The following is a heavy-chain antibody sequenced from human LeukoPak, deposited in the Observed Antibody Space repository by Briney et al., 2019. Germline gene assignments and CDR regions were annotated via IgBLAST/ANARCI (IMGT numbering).Heavy chain of an antibody. V-gene: IGHV3-48*01. CDR1: GFPFIEYS. D-gene: IGHD4-17*01. CDR2: IGIDSGNT. Sequence: GGSLRLSCTASGFPFIEYSMNWVRQAPGKGLEWISYIGIDSGNTKYADSVRGRFTISTDKAKNSLYLQMNSLRVEDTAVYYCARDHDYAFDNWGQGTLVSVAS. CDR3: ARDHDYAFDN. J-gene: IGHJ4*02.